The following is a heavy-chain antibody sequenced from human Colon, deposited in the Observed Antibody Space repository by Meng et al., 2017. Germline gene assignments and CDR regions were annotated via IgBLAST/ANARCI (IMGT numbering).Heavy chain of an antibody. CDR3: SRQTETTHDF. Sequence: GGSLRLSCAASGFTFSGSHMHWVRQVSGKGLEWVGHIRSKSDNYATAYAASVEGRFTIYRDNSKNTAYLHMDSLKTEDTAVYYCSRQTETTHDFWGQGTLVTVSS. D-gene: IGHD1-1*01. J-gene: IGHJ4*02. CDR1: GFTFSGSH. V-gene: IGHV3-73*01. CDR2: IRSKSDNYAT.